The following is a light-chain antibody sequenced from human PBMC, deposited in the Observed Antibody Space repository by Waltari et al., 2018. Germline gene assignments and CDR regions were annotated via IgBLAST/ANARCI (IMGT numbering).Light chain of an antibody. V-gene: IGKV3-15*01. CDR3: QQYNNWPSIT. Sequence: EIVMTQSPATLSVSPGERGTPACRASQSVSSNLAWYQQKPGQAPRLLIYGASTRATGIPARFSGSGSGTEFTLTISSLQSEDFAVYYCQQYNNWPSITFGQGTRLEIK. CDR2: GAS. J-gene: IGKJ5*01. CDR1: QSVSSN.